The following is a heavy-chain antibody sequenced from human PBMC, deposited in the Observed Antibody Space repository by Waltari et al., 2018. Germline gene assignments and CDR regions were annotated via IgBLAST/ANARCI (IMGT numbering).Heavy chain of an antibody. Sequence: EVQLVESGGGLVQPGGSLRLSCAASGFTFSSYAMSWVRQSPGKKPMEVASIGVSGVTLIYEASVNGRFTTARDNSKNTLYLQMDSLRAEDTAIYYCAKSAAATIRFWYFDLWGRGTLVTVSS. CDR1: GFTFSSYA. V-gene: IGHV3-23*04. CDR3: AKSAAATIRFWYFDL. D-gene: IGHD6-25*01. J-gene: IGHJ2*01. CDR2: IGVSGVTL.